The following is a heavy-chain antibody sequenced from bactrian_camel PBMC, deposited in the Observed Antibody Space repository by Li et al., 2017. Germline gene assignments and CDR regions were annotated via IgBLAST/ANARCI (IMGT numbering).Heavy chain of an antibody. CDR2: ISPDGKE. V-gene: IGHV3S53*01. CDR3: VTSTHCSGGNCYTFFEY. D-gene: IGHD2*01. J-gene: IGHJ4*01. Sequence: HVQLVESGGGSVQIGGSLTLARAASRGSDDADAEWGWFRQAPGAQCEMVASISPDGKEYYSDSVKGRFTISRDDAKNTVNLQMNSLKPEDTAVYFCVTSTHCSGGNCYTFFEYWGQGTQVTVS. CDR1: GSDDADAE.